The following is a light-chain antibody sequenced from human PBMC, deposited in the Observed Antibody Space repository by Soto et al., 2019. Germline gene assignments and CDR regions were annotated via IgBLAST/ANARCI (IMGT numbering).Light chain of an antibody. J-gene: IGKJ1*01. CDR2: GAS. V-gene: IGKV3-15*01. CDR1: QIIANN. Sequence: EIVMMQSPATLSVSPGERATLSCRASQIIANNLAWYQQKPGQAPRLLIYGASTRAPGIPARFSGSGSGTEFTLTISSLQPDDFATFYCQQYDTFPRTFGQGTKVDI. CDR3: QQYDTFPRT.